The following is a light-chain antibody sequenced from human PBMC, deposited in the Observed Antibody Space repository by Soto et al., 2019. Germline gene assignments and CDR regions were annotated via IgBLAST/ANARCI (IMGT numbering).Light chain of an antibody. J-gene: IGKJ2*01. V-gene: IGKV3-20*01. Sequence: EIVLTQSPDTLSLSPGERAALSCRASQSVRDNFLAWYQQKPGQSPRLLIYAATSRATGIPERFSGSGSETDFTLTIYRLEPEDFAVYYCQQYGSSPYTFGQATKVEIK. CDR2: AAT. CDR1: QSVRDNF. CDR3: QQYGSSPYT.